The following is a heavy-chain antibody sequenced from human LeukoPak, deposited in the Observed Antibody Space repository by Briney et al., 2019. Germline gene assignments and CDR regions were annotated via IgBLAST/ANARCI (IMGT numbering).Heavy chain of an antibody. CDR1: GFTFSSYS. Sequence: PGGSLRLSCAASGFTFSSYSMNWVRQAPGKGLEWVSSISSTSSYIYYADSVKGRFTISGDNAKNSMYLQMNSLRAEDTAVYYCARASIAVAAGLQYWGQGTLVTVSS. J-gene: IGHJ4*02. CDR3: ARASIAVAAGLQY. D-gene: IGHD6-19*01. CDR2: ISSTSSYI. V-gene: IGHV3-21*01.